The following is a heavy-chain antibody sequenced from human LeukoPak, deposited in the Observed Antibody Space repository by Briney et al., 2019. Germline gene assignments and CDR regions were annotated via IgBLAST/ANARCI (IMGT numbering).Heavy chain of an antibody. CDR3: ATSVVVPAARNDAFDI. V-gene: IGHV4-4*07. Sequence: SETLSLTCTVSGGSISSYYRSWIRQPAGKGLEWIGRIYTSGSTNYNPSLKSRVTMSVDTSKNQFSLKLSSVTAADTAVYYCATSVVVPAARNDAFDIWGQGTMVTVSS. CDR1: GGSISSYY. CDR2: IYTSGST. D-gene: IGHD2-2*01. J-gene: IGHJ3*02.